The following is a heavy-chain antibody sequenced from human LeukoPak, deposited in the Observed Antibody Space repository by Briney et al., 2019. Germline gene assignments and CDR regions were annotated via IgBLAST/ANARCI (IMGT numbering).Heavy chain of an antibody. D-gene: IGHD1-26*01. V-gene: IGHV1-2*04. CDR2: INPNSGGT. Sequence: GASVKVSCKASGYTFTGYYMHWVRQAPGQGLEWMGWINPNSGGTNYAQKFQGWVTMTRDTSISTAYMELSRLRSDDTAVYHCAVIGGIVGAYAFDIWGQGTMVTVSS. J-gene: IGHJ3*02. CDR1: GYTFTGYY. CDR3: AVIGGIVGAYAFDI.